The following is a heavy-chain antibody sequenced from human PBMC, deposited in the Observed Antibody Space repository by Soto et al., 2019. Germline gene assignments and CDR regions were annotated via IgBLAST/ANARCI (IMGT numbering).Heavy chain of an antibody. J-gene: IGHJ6*03. D-gene: IGHD6-19*01. CDR1: GYTFTSYG. CDR2: ISAYNGNT. Sequence: QVQLVQSGAEVKKPGASVKVSCKASGYTFTSYGISWVRQAPGQGLEWMGWISAYNGNTNYAQKLQGRVTMTTDTPTSTADMELRSLRSDDTAVYYCARALGGPAGWDYYYYYMDVWGKGTTVTVSS. CDR3: ARALGGPAGWDYYYYYMDV. V-gene: IGHV1-18*01.